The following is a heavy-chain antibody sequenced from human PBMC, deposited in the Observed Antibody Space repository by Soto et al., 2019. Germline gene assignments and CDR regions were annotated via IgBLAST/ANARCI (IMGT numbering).Heavy chain of an antibody. CDR1: GSRFSNYV. CDR3: AREGRGKKAGYNGLVSLGY. J-gene: IGHJ4*02. D-gene: IGHD2-2*02. Sequence: QVQLVQSGAEVKTPGSSLKVSCKVSGSRFSNYVISWVRQAPGHGLEWLGRIIPIFNSTKYAQKFQGRVTLTADKSTSTASLELSSLRSDDTAVYYCAREGRGKKAGYNGLVSLGYWGQGTLVTVSS. V-gene: IGHV1-69*06. CDR2: IIPIFNST.